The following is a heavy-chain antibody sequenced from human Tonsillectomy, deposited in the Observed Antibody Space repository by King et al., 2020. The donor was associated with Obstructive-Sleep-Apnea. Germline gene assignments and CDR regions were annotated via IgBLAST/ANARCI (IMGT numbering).Heavy chain of an antibody. CDR1: GGSISSNTYY. CDR3: ARDLNVWFGKFHEPP. V-gene: IGHV4-39*07. Sequence: LQLQESGPGLVKPSETLSLTCTVSGGSISSNTYYWGWIRQPPGKGLEWIGSIYYSGSTYYNPSLKSRVTISVDTSKNQFSLKLTSVTAADTAVYYCARDLNVWFGKFHEPPWGQGTLVTVSS. D-gene: IGHD3-10*01. J-gene: IGHJ5*02. CDR2: IYYSGST.